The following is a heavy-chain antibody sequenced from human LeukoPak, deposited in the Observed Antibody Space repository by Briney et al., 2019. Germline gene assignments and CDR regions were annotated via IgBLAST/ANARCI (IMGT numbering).Heavy chain of an antibody. J-gene: IGHJ4*02. CDR1: GFTFSSYA. CDR3: AKGNYYFDSSGHFHFDS. CDR2: ISGSGGST. V-gene: IGHV3-23*01. Sequence: AGGSLRLSCAASGFTFSSYAMSWVRQAPGKGLEWVSAISGSGGSTYYADSVKGRFTISRDNSKNTLYLQMNSLRAEDMAIYYCAKGNYYFDSSGHFHFDSWGQGTLVTVSA. D-gene: IGHD3-22*01.